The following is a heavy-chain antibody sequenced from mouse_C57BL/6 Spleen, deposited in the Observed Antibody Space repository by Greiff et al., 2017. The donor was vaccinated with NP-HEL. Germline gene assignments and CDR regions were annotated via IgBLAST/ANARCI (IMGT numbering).Heavy chain of an antibody. CDR3: ARCTDSLFDY. J-gene: IGHJ2*01. CDR2: IYPGDGDT. D-gene: IGHD2-13*01. V-gene: IGHV1-82*01. Sequence: QVQLQQSGPELVKPGASVKISCKASGYAFSSSWMNWVKQRPGKGLEWIGRIYPGDGDTNYNGKFKGKATLTADKSSSTAYMQLSSLTSEDSAVYCCARCTDSLFDYWGQGTTLTVSS. CDR1: GYAFSSSW.